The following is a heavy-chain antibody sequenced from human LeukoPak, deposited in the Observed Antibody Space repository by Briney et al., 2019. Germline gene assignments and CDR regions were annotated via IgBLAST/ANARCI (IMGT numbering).Heavy chain of an antibody. J-gene: IGHJ4*02. CDR2: ISVYNGIT. V-gene: IGHV1-18*01. CDR3: VRDNAGVFDY. Sequence: GASVKVSCKASGYTFTNYGISWVRQAPGQGLEWMGWISVYNGITKNAQKLQGRVTMTTDTSASTAYVEVRSLRSDDTAVYYCVRDNAGVFDYWGQGSLVTVSS. D-gene: IGHD3-10*01. CDR1: GYTFTNYG.